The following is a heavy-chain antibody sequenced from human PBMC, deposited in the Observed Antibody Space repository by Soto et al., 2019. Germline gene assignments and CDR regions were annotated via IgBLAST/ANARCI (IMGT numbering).Heavy chain of an antibody. CDR1: GGSISSYY. D-gene: IGHD4-4*01. Sequence: SETLSLTCTVSGGSISSYYWSWIRQPPGKGLEWIGYIYYSGSTNYNPSLKSRVTISVDTSKNQFSLKLSSVTAADTAVYYCARDRSTVTRGREVDVWGKGTTVTVSS. V-gene: IGHV4-59*01. CDR2: IYYSGST. CDR3: ARDRSTVTRGREVDV. J-gene: IGHJ6*04.